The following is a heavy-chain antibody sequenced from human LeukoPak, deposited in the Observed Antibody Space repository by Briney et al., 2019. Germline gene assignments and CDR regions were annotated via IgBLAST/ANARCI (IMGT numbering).Heavy chain of an antibody. V-gene: IGHV4-30-4*01. D-gene: IGHD3-3*01. Sequence: SQTLSLTCTVSGGSISSGDYYWSWIRQPPGKGLEWIGYIYYSESTYYNPSLKSRVTISVDTSKNQFSLKLSSVTAADTAVYYCARDQGSYDFWSGSSVDAFDIWGQGTMVTVSS. J-gene: IGHJ3*02. CDR2: IYYSEST. CDR3: ARDQGSYDFWSGSSVDAFDI. CDR1: GGSISSGDYY.